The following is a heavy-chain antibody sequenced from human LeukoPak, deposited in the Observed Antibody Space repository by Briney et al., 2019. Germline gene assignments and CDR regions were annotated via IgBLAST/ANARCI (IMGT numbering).Heavy chain of an antibody. Sequence: PGGSLRLSCAASGFSFSSENMNWVRQAPGKGPEWISWITVSGSGIIYADSVKGRFTISRDNAKNSLFLQMNSLRVEDTAVYYCARDKDYGFTYWGQGTLVTVSS. D-gene: IGHD4-17*01. J-gene: IGHJ4*02. CDR1: GFSFSSEN. CDR2: ITVSGSGI. V-gene: IGHV3-48*01. CDR3: ARDKDYGFTY.